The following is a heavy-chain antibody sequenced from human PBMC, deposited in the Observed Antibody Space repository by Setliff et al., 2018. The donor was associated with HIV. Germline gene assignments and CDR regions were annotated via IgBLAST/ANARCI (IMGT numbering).Heavy chain of an antibody. CDR2: VYYTGST. CDR3: ARVQMAYAAFDV. J-gene: IGHJ3*01. D-gene: IGHD4-17*01. CDR1: GGSISTFY. V-gene: IGHV4-59*01. Sequence: SETLSLTCTVSGGSISTFYRTWIRQPPGKGLEWIGNVYYTGSTNYNPSLKSRVTLSVDTSKHQFSLKLSSVTAADTAVYYCARVQMAYAAFDVWGQGTMVTV.